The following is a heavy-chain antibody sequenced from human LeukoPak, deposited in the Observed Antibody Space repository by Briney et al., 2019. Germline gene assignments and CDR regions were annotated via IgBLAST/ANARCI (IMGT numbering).Heavy chain of an antibody. V-gene: IGHV4-4*02. CDR3: TREDRPFCPFAY. D-gene: IGHD3-22*01. CDR2: ISHDGTT. J-gene: IGHJ4*02. CDR1: GGSIGITNY. Sequence: PSETLSLTCGVSGGSIGITNYWRWVRQAPGKGLEWIGEISHDGTTNHNPSLRSRVAMSLDRANNQFSLSLTSVTAADTAVYYCTREDRPFCPFAYWGQGVLVTVSS.